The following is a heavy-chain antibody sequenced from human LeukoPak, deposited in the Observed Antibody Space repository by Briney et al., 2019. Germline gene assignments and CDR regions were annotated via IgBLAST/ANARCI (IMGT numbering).Heavy chain of an antibody. CDR2: IKQDGSEK. J-gene: IGHJ4*02. Sequence: GGSLRLSCAASGFTFSSYWMSWVRQAPGKGLEWVANIKQDGSEKYHVDSVKGRFTISRDNAKNSLYLQMNSLRAEDTAVYYCARSSYYDSSGYDFDYWGQGTLVTVSS. V-gene: IGHV3-7*01. CDR1: GFTFSSYW. D-gene: IGHD3-22*01. CDR3: ARSSYYDSSGYDFDY.